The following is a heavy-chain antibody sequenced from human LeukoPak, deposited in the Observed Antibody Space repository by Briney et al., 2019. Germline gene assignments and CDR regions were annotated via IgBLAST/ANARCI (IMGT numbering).Heavy chain of an antibody. J-gene: IGHJ3*02. CDR1: GDSISETSYY. D-gene: IGHD1-7*01. CDR3: ARGPVGGTTSNDGDAFDI. Sequence: SETLSLTCTVSGDSISETSYYLGWIRQSPGKGLEWITRIYSGGSTYYSPSLKSRLTISMDTSRNEFSLRLTSVSAADTAVYSGARGPVGGTTSNDGDAFDIWGQGTMVNVSS. CDR2: IYSGGST. V-gene: IGHV4-39*07.